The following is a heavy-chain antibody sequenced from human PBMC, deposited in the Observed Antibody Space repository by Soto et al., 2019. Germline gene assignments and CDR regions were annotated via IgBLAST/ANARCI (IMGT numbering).Heavy chain of an antibody. J-gene: IGHJ4*02. Sequence: PGGSLRLSCAASGFTFSTFAMSWVRQAPGKGLEWVSGVSGSGGSTYYADSVEGRFTISRDNPKNTLYLQMSSLRAEDTAVYYCAKGWSIIDSWGQGTLVTVSS. CDR3: AKGWSIIDS. V-gene: IGHV3-23*01. CDR1: GFTFSTFA. D-gene: IGHD6-13*01. CDR2: VSGSGGST.